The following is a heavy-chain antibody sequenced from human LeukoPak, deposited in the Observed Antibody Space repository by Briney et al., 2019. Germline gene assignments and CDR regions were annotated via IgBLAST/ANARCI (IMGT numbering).Heavy chain of an antibody. Sequence: SGPTLVNPPQTLTLTCTFSGFALRTRGVGVGWIRQPPGKALQWLPLIYWDDDKRYSPPLKSRLTITKDTSKNQVVLTMTNMDPVDTATYYCAHQTGDVLRYFDWLFDYWGQGTLVTVAS. V-gene: IGHV2-5*02. CDR3: AHQTGDVLRYFDWLFDY. CDR2: IYWDDDK. D-gene: IGHD3-9*01. J-gene: IGHJ4*02. CDR1: GFALRTRGVG.